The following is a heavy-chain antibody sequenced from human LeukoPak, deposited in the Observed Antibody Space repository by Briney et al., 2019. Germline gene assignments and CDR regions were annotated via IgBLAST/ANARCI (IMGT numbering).Heavy chain of an antibody. CDR1: GGTFSSYA. D-gene: IGHD3-10*01. V-gene: IGHV1-69*05. Sequence: SVKVSCKASGGTFSSYAISWVRQAPGQGLEWMGGIIPIFGTANYAQKFQGRVTITTDESTSTAYVELSSLRSEDTAVYYCASWGLWFGELAPDYWGQGTLVTVSS. CDR3: ASWGLWFGELAPDY. CDR2: IIPIFGTA. J-gene: IGHJ4*02.